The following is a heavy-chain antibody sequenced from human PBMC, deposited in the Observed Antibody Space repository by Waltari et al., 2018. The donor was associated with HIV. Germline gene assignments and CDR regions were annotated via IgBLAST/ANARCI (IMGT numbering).Heavy chain of an antibody. CDR2: GYHSGST. CDR3: ARAGVVPALFDL. D-gene: IGHD2-2*01. Sequence: QVQLQESGPGLLKPSETLSLTCVVSGYSISSDDNWGWVRQPPGKGLEWIGSGYHSGSTRHNPSLNSRVTISIDTSKSQFSLKLSSVTAADTAVYYCARAGVVPALFDLWGRGTLVTVSS. CDR1: GYSISSDDN. J-gene: IGHJ2*01. V-gene: IGHV4-38-2*01.